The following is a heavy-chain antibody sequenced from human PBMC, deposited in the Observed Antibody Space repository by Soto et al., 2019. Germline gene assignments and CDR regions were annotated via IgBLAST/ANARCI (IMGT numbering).Heavy chain of an antibody. CDR2: ISAYNGNT. J-gene: IGHJ4*02. V-gene: IGHV1-18*01. CDR3: ARGLYRRGTYYAFDN. Sequence: QVPLVQSGPEVKKPGASVKVSCKTSGYTPTNYDIGWVRQAPGQGLEYMGWISAYNGNTNYARKLQDRVTLTTDTPPRTASREPRSLQSAATAIYYCARGLYRRGTYYAFDNWGQGTLVTVSS. D-gene: IGHD1-26*01. CDR1: GYTPTNYD.